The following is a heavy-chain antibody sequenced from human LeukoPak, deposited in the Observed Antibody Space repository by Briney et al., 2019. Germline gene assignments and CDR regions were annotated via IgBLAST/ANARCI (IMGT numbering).Heavy chain of an antibody. CDR3: ASITIHSGGAFDI. J-gene: IGHJ3*02. CDR1: GDSVSSKSAS. CDR2: TYYRSKWYN. D-gene: IGHD3-10*01. Sequence: SQTLSLTCAISGDSVSSKSASWNWIRQSPSRGLEWLGRTYYRSKWYNDYAVSVKSRITINPDTSKNQFSLQLNSVTPEDTAVYYCASITIHSGGAFDIWGQGTMVTVSS. V-gene: IGHV6-1*01.